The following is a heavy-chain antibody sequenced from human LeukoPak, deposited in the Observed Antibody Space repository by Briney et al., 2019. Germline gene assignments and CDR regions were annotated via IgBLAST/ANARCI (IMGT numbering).Heavy chain of an antibody. V-gene: IGHV4-39*07. Sequence: PSETLSLTCTVSGGSISSGGYYWSWIRQPPGKGLEWIGEINHSGSTNYNPSLKSRVTISVDTSKNQFSLKLSSVTAADTAVYYCARARGLWRVPAATYYGMDVWGQGTTVTVSS. CDR1: GGSISSGGYY. J-gene: IGHJ6*02. CDR2: INHSGST. D-gene: IGHD2-2*01. CDR3: ARARGLWRVPAATYYGMDV.